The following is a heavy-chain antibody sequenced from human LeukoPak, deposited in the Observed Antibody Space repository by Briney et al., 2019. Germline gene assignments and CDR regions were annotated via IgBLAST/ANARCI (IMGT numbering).Heavy chain of an antibody. CDR2: IKQDGSEK. CDR3: ARDNNIVVVVAAYYMDV. CDR1: GFTFSSYW. V-gene: IGHV3-7*01. Sequence: GGFLRLSCAAPGFTFSSYWMSWVRQAPGKGLDWVANIKQDGSEKYYVDSVKGRFTISRDNAKNSLYLQMNSLRAEDTAVYYCARDNNIVVVVAAYYMDVWGKGTTVTVSS. J-gene: IGHJ6*03. D-gene: IGHD2-15*01.